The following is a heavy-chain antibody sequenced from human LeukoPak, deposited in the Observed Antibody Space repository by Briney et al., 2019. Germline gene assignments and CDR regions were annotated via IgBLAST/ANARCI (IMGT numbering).Heavy chain of an antibody. J-gene: IGHJ6*03. CDR3: ARGRQDVTMIVVVMTAVSYYLDV. D-gene: IGHD3-22*01. CDR1: GGSISNYY. Sequence: SETLSLTCTVSGGSISNYYWSWIRQPAGKGLEWIGRIYTSGSTNYNPSLKSRVTMSVDTSKNQFSLKLSSVTAADTAVYYCARGRQDVTMIVVVMTAVSYYLDVWGKGTTVTVS. V-gene: IGHV4-4*07. CDR2: IYTSGST.